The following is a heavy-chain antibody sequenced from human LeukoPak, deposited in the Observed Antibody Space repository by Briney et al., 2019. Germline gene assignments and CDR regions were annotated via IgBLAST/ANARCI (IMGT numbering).Heavy chain of an antibody. J-gene: IGHJ3*02. V-gene: IGHV3-23*01. D-gene: IGHD2-15*01. CDR3: ARGRWYCSGGSCFTDAVDI. Sequence: GGSLRLSCAASGFTFSTHAMSWVRQAPGKGLEWVSAISASGGVTYYADSVKGRFTISRDNAKNSLYLQMNSLRAEDTAVYYCARGRWYCSGGSCFTDAVDIWGQGTMVTVSS. CDR1: GFTFSTHA. CDR2: ISASGGVT.